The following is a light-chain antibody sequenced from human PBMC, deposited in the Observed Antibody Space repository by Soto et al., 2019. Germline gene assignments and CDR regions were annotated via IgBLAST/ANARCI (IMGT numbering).Light chain of an antibody. CDR2: DNI. CDR1: SSNIGSGDD. CDR3: QSYDSSLRGHWV. V-gene: IGLV1-40*01. J-gene: IGLJ3*02. Sequence: QSVLTQPPSVSVAPGQRVTISCTGSSSNIGSGDDVHWYQQLPGTAPNLLIYDNINRPSGVPDRFSGSRSGTPASLAITGLRAEDEADYYCQSYDSSLRGHWVFGGGTKLTVL.